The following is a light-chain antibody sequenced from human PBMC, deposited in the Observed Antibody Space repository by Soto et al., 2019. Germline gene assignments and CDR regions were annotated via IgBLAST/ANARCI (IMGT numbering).Light chain of an antibody. CDR2: DNN. CDR1: SSKNGAGFG. J-gene: IGLJ1*01. V-gene: IGLV1-40*01. Sequence: QSMPKQPPPMSAAPGQKIPISCTGSSSKNGAGFGGHWYQHLPGTAPKLLIYDNNNRPSGVPDRFSGSKSGTSASLAITGLQVEDEAEFYCQSYNGSSLIGSRVFVTGS. CDR3: QSYNGSSLIGSRV.